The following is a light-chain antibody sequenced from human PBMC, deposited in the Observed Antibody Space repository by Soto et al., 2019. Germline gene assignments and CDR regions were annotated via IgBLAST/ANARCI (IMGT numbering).Light chain of an antibody. CDR1: QSIKSW. V-gene: IGKV1-5*03. J-gene: IGKJ1*01. CDR3: QQYSSYPWT. CDR2: EAS. Sequence: DVQMTQSPSTLSASVGDRVTISCRASQSIKSWLAWYQQEPGKAPKLLISEASTLEGGVPSRFSGSGSGTEFALTISSLQADDSATYYCQQYSSYPWTFGQGTKVEVK.